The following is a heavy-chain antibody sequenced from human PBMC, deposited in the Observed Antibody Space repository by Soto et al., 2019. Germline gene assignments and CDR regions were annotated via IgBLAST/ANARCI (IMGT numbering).Heavy chain of an antibody. CDR3: AREGDGDLTGYFYYYYMDV. J-gene: IGHJ6*03. V-gene: IGHV1-69*04. Sequence: SVKVSCKASGGTFSSYTISWVRQAPGQGLEWMGRIIPILGIANYAQKFQGRVTITADKSTSTAYMELSSLRSEDTAVYYCAREGDGDLTGYFYYYYMDVWGKGTTVTVSS. D-gene: IGHD3-9*01. CDR1: GGTFSSYT. CDR2: IIPILGIA.